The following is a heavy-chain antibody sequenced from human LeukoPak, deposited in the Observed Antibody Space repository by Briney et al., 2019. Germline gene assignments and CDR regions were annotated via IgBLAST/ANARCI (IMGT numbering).Heavy chain of an antibody. CDR2: INWNGGST. Sequence: SGGSLRLSCAASGFTFDDYGMSWVRQAPGKGLEWVSGINWNGGSTGYADSVKGRFTISRDKAKNSLYLQMNSLRAEDTALYYCARGGDYYDRSGTDYWGQGTLVTVSS. CDR1: GFTFDDYG. CDR3: ARGGDYYDRSGTDY. D-gene: IGHD3-22*01. J-gene: IGHJ4*02. V-gene: IGHV3-20*04.